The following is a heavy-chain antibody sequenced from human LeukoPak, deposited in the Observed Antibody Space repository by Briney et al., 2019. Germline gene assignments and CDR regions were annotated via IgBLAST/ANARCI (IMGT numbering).Heavy chain of an antibody. J-gene: IGHJ4*02. D-gene: IGHD2-15*01. Sequence: GGSLRLSCAASGFFFSNYMMTWVRQAPGKGLEWVSTISSNGASTYYADSVKGRFTISRDNSKNTLYLQMSSLRAEDTAVYYCARYCSGSICYSGVDYWGQGTLVPVSS. V-gene: IGHV3-23*01. CDR3: ARYCSGSICYSGVDY. CDR1: GFFFSNYM. CDR2: ISSNGAST.